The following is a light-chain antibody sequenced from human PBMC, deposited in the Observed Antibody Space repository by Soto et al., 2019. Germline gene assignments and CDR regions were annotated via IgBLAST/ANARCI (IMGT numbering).Light chain of an antibody. V-gene: IGKV3-15*01. CDR2: RAS. Sequence: IVMTQSPATLSVSPGERATLSCRASQNIYSNVAWYQQRPGQAPSLLIYRASTRAPGIPARFSGSGSGTEFTLTISSLQSEDFTVYSCLQYHNVCAFGQGTKVEIK. J-gene: IGKJ1*01. CDR1: QNIYSN. CDR3: LQYHNVCA.